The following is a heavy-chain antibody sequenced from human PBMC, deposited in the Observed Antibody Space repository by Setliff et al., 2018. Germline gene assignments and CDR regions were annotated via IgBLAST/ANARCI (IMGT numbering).Heavy chain of an antibody. CDR2: INGDGSVA. J-gene: IGHJ6*02. D-gene: IGHD2-21*01. Sequence: PGGSLRLSCAASGFAFNTYWMHWVRQVSGKGLVWVARINGDGSVANYADAVKGRFTISRDNAKNTLSLQMNTLKAEDTAVYYCTRDIVVFTDIDYYYSGMDVWGQGTAVTV. CDR1: GFAFNTYW. V-gene: IGHV3-74*01. CDR3: TRDIVVFTDIDYYYSGMDV.